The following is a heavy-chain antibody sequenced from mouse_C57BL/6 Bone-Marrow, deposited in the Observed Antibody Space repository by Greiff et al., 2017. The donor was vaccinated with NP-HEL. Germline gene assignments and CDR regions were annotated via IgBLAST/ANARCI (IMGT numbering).Heavy chain of an antibody. V-gene: IGHV3-6*01. CDR1: GYSITSGYY. Sequence: EVHLVESGPGLVKPSQSLSLTCSVTGYSITSGYYWNWIRQFPGNKLEWMGYISYDGSNNYNPSLKNRISITRDTSKNQFFLKLNSVTTEDTATYYCVDSNPWFAYWGQGTLVTVSA. CDR2: ISYDGSN. CDR3: VDSNPWFAY. J-gene: IGHJ3*01. D-gene: IGHD2-5*01.